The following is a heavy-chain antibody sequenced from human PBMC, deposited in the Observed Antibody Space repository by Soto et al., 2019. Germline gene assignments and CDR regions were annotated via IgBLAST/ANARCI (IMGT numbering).Heavy chain of an antibody. J-gene: IGHJ4*02. CDR3: AKGHGSGRYYKKYYFDY. D-gene: IGHD3-10*01. Sequence: GTLRRSCSASGFTLNNYTMNWVRQAPGKGLEWVSAISGSGGSTYYADSVKVRFTISRDNSKNTLYLQMNSLRAEDTAVYYCAKGHGSGRYYKKYYFDYWGQGTLVTVYS. V-gene: IGHV3-23*01. CDR1: GFTLNNYT. CDR2: ISGSGGST.